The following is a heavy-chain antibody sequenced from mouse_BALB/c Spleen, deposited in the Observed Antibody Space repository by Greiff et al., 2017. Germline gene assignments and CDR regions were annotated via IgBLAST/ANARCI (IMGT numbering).Heavy chain of an antibody. Sequence: VQLQQSGGGLVQPGGSLKLSCAASGFTFSSYGMSWVRQTPDKRLELVATINSNGGSTYYPDSVKGRFTISRDNAKNTLYLQMSSLKSEDTAMYYCARTGRRYDYAMDYWGQGTSVTVSS. CDR1: GFTFSSYG. V-gene: IGHV5-6-3*01. CDR3: ARTGRRYDYAMDY. J-gene: IGHJ4*01. CDR2: INSNGGST. D-gene: IGHD2-14*01.